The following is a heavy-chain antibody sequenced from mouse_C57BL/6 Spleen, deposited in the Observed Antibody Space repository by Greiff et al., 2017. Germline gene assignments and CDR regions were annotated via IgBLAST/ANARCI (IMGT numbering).Heavy chain of an antibody. CDR1: GFTFSDYY. V-gene: IGHV5-16*01. CDR3: ARDLGYHYFDY. Sequence: EVKLMESEGGLVQPGSSMKLSCTASGFTFSDYYMAWVRQVPEKGLEWVANINYDGSSTYYLDSLKSRFIISRDNAKNILYLQMSSLKSEDTATYYCARDLGYHYFDYWGQGTTLTVSS. CDR2: INYDGSST. D-gene: IGHD2-2*01. J-gene: IGHJ2*01.